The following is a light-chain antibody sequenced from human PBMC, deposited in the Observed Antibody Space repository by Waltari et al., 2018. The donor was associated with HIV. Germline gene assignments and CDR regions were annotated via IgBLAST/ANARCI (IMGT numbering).Light chain of an antibody. CDR1: SQHVVNQV. Sequence: HAGLTQPPSLYKDLRQTDTLTSPGISQHVVNQVATWLQNHHSHHPKPLPYTYNNRPSGSSEKFSASRSRNTASSTITGLPPEEEADYYCSTWDSSLGTWVFGGGTKLTVL. CDR3: STWDSSLGTWV. V-gene: IGLV10-54*04. CDR2: TYN. J-gene: IGLJ3*02.